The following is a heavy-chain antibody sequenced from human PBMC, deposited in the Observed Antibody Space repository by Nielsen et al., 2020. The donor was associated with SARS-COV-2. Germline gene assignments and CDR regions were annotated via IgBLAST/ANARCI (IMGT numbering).Heavy chain of an antibody. Sequence: PGKGLEWMTIISYDGSNEHYADSVKGRFTISRDDSKNTLYLQMNSLKPEDTGVYYCARETLDHTSSFVDFWGQGTLVTVSS. J-gene: IGHJ5*01. D-gene: IGHD2-2*01. V-gene: IGHV3-30-3*01. CDR2: ISYDGSNE. CDR3: ARETLDHTSSFVDF.